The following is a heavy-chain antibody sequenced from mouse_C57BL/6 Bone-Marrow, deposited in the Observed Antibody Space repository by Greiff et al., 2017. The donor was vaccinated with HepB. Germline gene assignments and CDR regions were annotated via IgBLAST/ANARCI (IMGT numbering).Heavy chain of an antibody. CDR2: IDPSDSET. J-gene: IGHJ2*01. V-gene: IGHV1-52*01. CDR1: GYTFTSYW. D-gene: IGHD2-5*01. CDR3: ARHPPYYYSNYEGYSDY. Sequence: QVQLQQPGAELVRPGSSVKLSCKASGYTFTSYWMHWVKQRPIQGLEWIGNIDPSDSETHYNQKFKDKATLTVDKSSSTAYMQLSSLTSEDSAVYYCARHPPYYYSNYEGYSDYWGQGTTLTVSS.